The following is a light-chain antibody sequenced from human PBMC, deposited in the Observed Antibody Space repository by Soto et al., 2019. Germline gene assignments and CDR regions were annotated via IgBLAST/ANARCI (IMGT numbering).Light chain of an antibody. Sequence: SYELTQPPSVSVAPGKTARITCGGNNIGSKSVHWYQQKPGQAPVLVIYYDTDRPSGIPERFSGSNSGNTATLTISRVEAGDEADYCCQVWDSSGDHPVVFGGGTKLTVL. J-gene: IGLJ2*01. CDR2: YDT. V-gene: IGLV3-21*04. CDR3: QVWDSSGDHPVV. CDR1: NIGSKS.